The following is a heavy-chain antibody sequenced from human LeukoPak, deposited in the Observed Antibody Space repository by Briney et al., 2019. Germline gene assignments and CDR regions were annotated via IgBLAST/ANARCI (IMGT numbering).Heavy chain of an antibody. V-gene: IGHV4-4*07. CDR1: GGAITSDY. CDR3: SRGGANDL. D-gene: IGHD4/OR15-4a*01. Sequence: PSETLSLTCTVSGGAITSDYWSCSRQPAGKGLEWIGRIFTSGSTSYNPSLKSRVTMSLDTSKNQFSLKLSSVTAADTAVYFCSRGGANDLWGQGTLVTVSS. CDR2: IFTSGST. J-gene: IGHJ5*02.